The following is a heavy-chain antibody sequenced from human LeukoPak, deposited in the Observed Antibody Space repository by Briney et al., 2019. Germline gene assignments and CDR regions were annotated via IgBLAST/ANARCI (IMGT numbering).Heavy chain of an antibody. V-gene: IGHV1-58*02. CDR2: IVVGSGNT. CDR1: GFTFTSST. CDR3: AAGPVRGGYYYMDV. Sequence: GTSVKVSCKASGFTFTSSTMQWVRQARGQRLEWIGWIVVGSGNTNYAQKFQERVTITRDMSTSTAYMELSSLRSEDTAAYYCAAGPVRGGYYYMDVWGKGTTVTVSS. D-gene: IGHD6-19*01. J-gene: IGHJ6*03.